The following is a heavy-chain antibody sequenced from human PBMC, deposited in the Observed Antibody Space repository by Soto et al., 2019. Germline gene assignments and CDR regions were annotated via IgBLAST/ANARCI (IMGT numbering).Heavy chain of an antibody. CDR2: MNPDSTNT. J-gene: IGHJ4*02. Sequence: QVHLVQSGPEVKQPGASVKVSCRTSGYTFTNYDIGWVRQATGQGLEWMGWMNPDSTNTGYAQKFQGRVTLTRDTSTRTVYMELNSLTSEDTGTYFCARVIRDQLLSDYWGQGSLKIASS. D-gene: IGHD1-26*01. CDR3: ARVIRDQLLSDY. CDR1: GYTFTNYD. V-gene: IGHV1-8*01.